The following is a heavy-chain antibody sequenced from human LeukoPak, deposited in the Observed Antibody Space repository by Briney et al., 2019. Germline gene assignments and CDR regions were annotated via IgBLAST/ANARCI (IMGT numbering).Heavy chain of an antibody. CDR3: AREYTVTTIDY. CDR2: INPNSGGT. J-gene: IGHJ4*02. Sequence: APVKVSCKASGYTFTGYYMHWVRQAPGQGLEWMGRINPNSGGTNYAQKFQGRVTMTRDTSISTAYMELSRLRSDDTAVYYCAREYTVTTIDYWGQGTLVTVSP. V-gene: IGHV1-2*06. D-gene: IGHD4-17*01. CDR1: GYTFTGYY.